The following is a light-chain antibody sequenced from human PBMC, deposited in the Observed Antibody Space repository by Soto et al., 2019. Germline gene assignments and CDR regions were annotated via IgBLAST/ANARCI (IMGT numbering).Light chain of an antibody. J-gene: IGKJ4*01. V-gene: IGKV3-20*01. CDR1: QSVSSSY. CDR2: GAS. CDR3: QQYGSSPLT. Sequence: EIVMTQSPVTLSVSPGERATLSCRASQSVSSSYLAWYQQKPGQAPRLLIYGASSRATGIPDRFSGSGSGTDFTLTISRLEPEGFAVYYCQQYGSSPLTFGGGTKVDIK.